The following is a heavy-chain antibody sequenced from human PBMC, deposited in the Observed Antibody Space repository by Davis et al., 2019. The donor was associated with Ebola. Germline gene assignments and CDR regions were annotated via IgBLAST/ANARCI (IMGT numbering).Heavy chain of an antibody. D-gene: IGHD6-6*01. Sequence: GESLKISCAASGFTFSNYWMSWVRQAPGKGLEWVAKIKQDGSEKNYVDSVKGQFTISRDNAKNSLYLQMTSLRAEDTAVYYCARDKYRSSPVFDYWGQGTLVTVSS. V-gene: IGHV3-7*01. CDR3: ARDKYRSSPVFDY. CDR2: IKQDGSEK. J-gene: IGHJ4*02. CDR1: GFTFSNYW.